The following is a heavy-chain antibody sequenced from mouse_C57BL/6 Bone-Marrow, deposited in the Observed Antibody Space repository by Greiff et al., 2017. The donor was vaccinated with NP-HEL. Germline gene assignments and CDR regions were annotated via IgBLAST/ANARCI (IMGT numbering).Heavy chain of an antibody. D-gene: IGHD2-4*01. CDR2: INPSSGYT. CDR1: GYTFTSYT. Sequence: QVQLQQSGAELARPGASVKMSCKASGYTFTSYTMHWVKQRPGQGLEWIGYINPSSGYTKYNQKFKDKATLTADKSSSTSYMQLSSLTSEDSAVYYCANYDYPWFAYWGQGTLVTVSA. J-gene: IGHJ3*01. V-gene: IGHV1-4*01. CDR3: ANYDYPWFAY.